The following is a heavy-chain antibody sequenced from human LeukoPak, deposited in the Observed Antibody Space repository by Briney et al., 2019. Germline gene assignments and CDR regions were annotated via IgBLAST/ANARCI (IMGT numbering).Heavy chain of an antibody. CDR3: AREPGYSIGWGIDN. J-gene: IGHJ4*02. Sequence: GGSLRLSCAASGFTFSSYAMSWVRQAPEKGLEWVSTIGGSDGSTDYADSVKGRFTISRDNFKNTLYLQMKSLRADDTAIYYCAREPGYSIGWGIDNWGQGTLVTVSS. D-gene: IGHD6-19*01. V-gene: IGHV3-23*01. CDR2: IGGSDGST. CDR1: GFTFSSYA.